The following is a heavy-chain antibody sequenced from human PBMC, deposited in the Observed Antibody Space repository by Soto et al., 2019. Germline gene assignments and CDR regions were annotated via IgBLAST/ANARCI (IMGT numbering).Heavy chain of an antibody. Sequence: GKGLEWVSTISGSGGGTYYADSMKGRFTIPRDNSKNTLYLQMYSLRVEDTPVSYCATGSDHWGQAPLVTVPS. V-gene: IGHV3-23*01. CDR2: ISGSGGGT. J-gene: IGHJ5*02. CDR3: ATGSDH.